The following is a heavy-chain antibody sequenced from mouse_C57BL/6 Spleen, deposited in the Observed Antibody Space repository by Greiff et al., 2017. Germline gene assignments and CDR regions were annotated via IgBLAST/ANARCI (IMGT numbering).Heavy chain of an antibody. CDR3: ATYDGYFAY. V-gene: IGHV5-4*03. CDR1: GFTFSSYA. Sequence: EVKLMESGGGLVKPGGSLKLSCAASGFTFSSYAMSWVRQTPEKRLEWVATISDGGSYTYYPDNVKGRFTISRDNAKNNLYLQMSHLKSEDTAMYYCATYDGYFAYWGQGTLVTVSA. CDR2: ISDGGSYT. D-gene: IGHD2-3*01. J-gene: IGHJ3*01.